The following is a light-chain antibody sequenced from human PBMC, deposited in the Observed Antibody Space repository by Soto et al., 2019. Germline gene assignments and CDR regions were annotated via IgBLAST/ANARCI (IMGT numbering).Light chain of an antibody. Sequence: DIQMTQSPSSLSASVGDRVTITCRASQTIRYSLNWYQQKPGKAPKVLIYDASTLQSGVPPRFSGSGSETDFALTISSLQPEDFATYYCHQSAGSRTWTFGQGTRVEAK. CDR1: QTIRYS. CDR2: DAS. CDR3: HQSAGSRTWT. V-gene: IGKV1-39*01. J-gene: IGKJ1*01.